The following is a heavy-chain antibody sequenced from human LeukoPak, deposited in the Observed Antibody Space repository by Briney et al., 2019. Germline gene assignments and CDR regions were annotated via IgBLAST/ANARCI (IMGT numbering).Heavy chain of an antibody. CDR3: ANKREGYYYYGMDV. V-gene: IGHV3-23*01. CDR1: GFTFSSYA. Sequence: PGGSLRLSCAASGFTFSSYAMSWVRQAPGKGLEWVSAISGSGGSTYYADSVKGRFTISRDNSKNTLYLQMNSLRAEDTAVYYCANKREGYYYYGMDVWGQGTTVTVSS. J-gene: IGHJ6*02. CDR2: ISGSGGST.